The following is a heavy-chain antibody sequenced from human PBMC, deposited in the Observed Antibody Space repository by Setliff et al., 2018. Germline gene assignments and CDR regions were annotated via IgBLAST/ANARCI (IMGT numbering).Heavy chain of an antibody. CDR3: ARANDYSSGWYFYYYGMDV. D-gene: IGHD6-19*01. CDR2: ISAYNGNT. J-gene: IGHJ6*02. Sequence: ASVKVSCKASGYTFTSYGISWVRQAPGQGLEWMGWISAYNGNTNYAQKFQGRVTMTTDTSTSTAYMELRSLRSDDTAVYYCARANDYSSGWYFYYYGMDVWGQGTTVTVSS. V-gene: IGHV1-18*01. CDR1: GYTFTSYG.